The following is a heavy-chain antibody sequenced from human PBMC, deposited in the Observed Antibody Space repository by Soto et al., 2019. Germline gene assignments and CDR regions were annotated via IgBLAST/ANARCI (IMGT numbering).Heavy chain of an antibody. Sequence: SETLSLTCSVSGDSISNLDYFWAWIRQPPGRALEYIGYIYKSATTYYNPSFESRVAISVDTSKSQFSLNVTSVTAADTAVYFCARGRYCLTGRCFPNWFDSWGQGALVTVYS. CDR3: ARGRYCLTGRCFPNWFDS. J-gene: IGHJ5*01. CDR2: IYKSATT. CDR1: GDSISNLDYF. D-gene: IGHD7-27*01. V-gene: IGHV4-30-4*01.